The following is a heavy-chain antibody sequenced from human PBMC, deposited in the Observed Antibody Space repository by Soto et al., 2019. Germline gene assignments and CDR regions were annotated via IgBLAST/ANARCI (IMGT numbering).Heavy chain of an antibody. Sequence: GGSLRLSCVASGFTFSSYAMSWVRQAPGKGLEWVSAISGSGGSTYYADSVKGRFTISRDNSKNTLYLQMNSLRAEDTAVYYCAKEVVTMVRGVITPFDYWGQGTLVTVSS. CDR3: AKEVVTMVRGVITPFDY. V-gene: IGHV3-23*01. J-gene: IGHJ4*02. CDR2: ISGSGGST. CDR1: GFTFSSYA. D-gene: IGHD3-10*01.